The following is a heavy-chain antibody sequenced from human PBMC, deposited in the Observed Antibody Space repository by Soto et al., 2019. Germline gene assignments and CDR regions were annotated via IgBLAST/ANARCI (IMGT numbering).Heavy chain of an antibody. CDR2: INHSGST. CDR1: GGSFSGYY. CDR3: ARGRRAVVVAATLKPPQAGRRNWFDP. V-gene: IGHV4-34*01. Sequence: SETLSLTCAVYGGSFSGYYWSWIRQPPGKGLEWIGEINHSGSTNYNPSLKSRVTISVDTSKNQFSLKLSSVTAADTTVYYCARGRRAVVVAATLKPPQAGRRNWFDPWGQGTLVTVSS. J-gene: IGHJ5*02. D-gene: IGHD2-15*01.